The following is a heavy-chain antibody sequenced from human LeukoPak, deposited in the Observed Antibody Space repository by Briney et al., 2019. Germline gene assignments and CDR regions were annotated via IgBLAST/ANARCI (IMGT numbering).Heavy chain of an antibody. V-gene: IGHV4-39*07. CDR1: GGSISNTDYY. Sequence: SETLSLTCTVSGGSISNTDYYWGWIRQSPGKGLEWIGNIYYRGSTYYNPSLKSRVTISVDTSKNQFSLKLSSVTAADTAVYYCARGYYYGSGSYYLDYWGQGTLVTVSA. CDR2: IYYRGST. J-gene: IGHJ4*02. D-gene: IGHD3-10*01. CDR3: ARGYYYGSGSYYLDY.